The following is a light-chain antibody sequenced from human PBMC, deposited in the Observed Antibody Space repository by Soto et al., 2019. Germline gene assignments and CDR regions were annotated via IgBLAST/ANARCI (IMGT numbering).Light chain of an antibody. CDR3: QQYGSSPPIT. J-gene: IGKJ3*01. CDR1: QSVSSSY. Sequence: EIVLTQSPGTLSLSPGERATLSCRASQSVSSSYLAWYQQKPGQAPRLLIYGASSRATGIPDRFSGSGSGTGFTLTISRLEPEDVAVYYCQQYGSSPPITFGPGNKVDIK. V-gene: IGKV3-20*01. CDR2: GAS.